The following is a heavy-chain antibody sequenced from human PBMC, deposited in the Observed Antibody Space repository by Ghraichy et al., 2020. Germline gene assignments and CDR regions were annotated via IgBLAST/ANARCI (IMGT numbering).Heavy chain of an antibody. V-gene: IGHV3-23*01. D-gene: IGHD6-6*01. CDR2: ISGSGGST. CDR1: GFTFSSYA. Sequence: GESLNISCAASGFTFSSYAMSWVRQAPGKGLEWVSAISGSGGSTYYADSVKGRFTISRDNSKNTLYLQMNSLRAEDTAVYYCAKDLNRGRSSSGFDYWGQGTLVTVSS. J-gene: IGHJ4*02. CDR3: AKDLNRGRSSSGFDY.